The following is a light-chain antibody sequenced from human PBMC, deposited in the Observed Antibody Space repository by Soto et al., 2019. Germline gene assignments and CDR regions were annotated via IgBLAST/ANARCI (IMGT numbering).Light chain of an antibody. CDR3: QQDYFYLNT. J-gene: IGKJ2*01. Sequence: DIQMTQSPSTLSASVGDRVTITCRASQNISNLLAWYQQKPGKAPKLLIYEASSLQSEVPSRFSGSGAGTEFTLTISSLQPDDFATYYCQQDYFYLNTFGQGTKLEIK. CDR1: QNISNL. CDR2: EAS. V-gene: IGKV1-5*03.